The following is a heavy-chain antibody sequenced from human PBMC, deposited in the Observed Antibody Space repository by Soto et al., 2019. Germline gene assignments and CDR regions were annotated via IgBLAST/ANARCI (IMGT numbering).Heavy chain of an antibody. CDR1: GDSISSYN. D-gene: IGHD5-18*01. CDR3: ARRKSKKEGYSLFDY. Sequence: SETLSLTCTVSGDSISSYNLAWIRQPPGKGLEWIGYFRSSGGTSYNPSLKSRVAISADTSTKQFSLKLSSVTAADTAVYYCARRKSKKEGYSLFDYWGQGTLVTVSS. CDR2: FRSSGGT. J-gene: IGHJ4*02. V-gene: IGHV4-59*08.